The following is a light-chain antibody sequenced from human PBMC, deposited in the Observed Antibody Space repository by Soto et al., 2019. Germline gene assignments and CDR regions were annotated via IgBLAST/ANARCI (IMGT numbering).Light chain of an antibody. CDR1: SSDIGAGSE. CDR3: QSYDNSRSAYV. Sequence: QSVLTQPPSLSGAPGQMVTISCTGSSSDIGAGSEVHWYQQLPGTAPKLLIFGSTNRPSGVPDRFSGSKSATSASLAITGLQAEDEADYSCQSYDNSRSAYVFGTGTKVTVL. V-gene: IGLV1-40*01. J-gene: IGLJ1*01. CDR2: GST.